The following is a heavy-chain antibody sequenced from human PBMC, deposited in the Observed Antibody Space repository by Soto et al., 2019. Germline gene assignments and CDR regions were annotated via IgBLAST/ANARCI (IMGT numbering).Heavy chain of an antibody. Sequence: EVQLLESGGGLVQPGGSLRLSCAASGFTFSSYAMSWVRQAPGKGLEWVSGISGSGASTYYADSVKGRFTISRDNSKNTLYLQMNSLRAEDTPVYYCAKDAGFSGYPYYFDYWGQGTLVTVSS. CDR2: ISGSGAST. V-gene: IGHV3-23*01. J-gene: IGHJ4*02. D-gene: IGHD5-12*01. CDR3: AKDAGFSGYPYYFDY. CDR1: GFTFSSYA.